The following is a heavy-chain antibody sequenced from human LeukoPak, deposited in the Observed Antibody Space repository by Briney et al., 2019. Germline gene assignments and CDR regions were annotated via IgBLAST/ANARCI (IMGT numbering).Heavy chain of an antibody. D-gene: IGHD3-22*01. CDR1: GGSISSGGYY. J-gene: IGHJ3*02. CDR3: ARANWATMPVVAFDI. CDR2: IYHSGST. V-gene: IGHV4-30-2*01. Sequence: PSQTLSLTCTVSGGSISSGGYYWSWIRQPPGKGLEWIGYIYHSGSTNYNPSLKSRVTISVDKSKNQFSLRLSSVTAADTAIYYCARANWATMPVVAFDIWGQGTMVTVSS.